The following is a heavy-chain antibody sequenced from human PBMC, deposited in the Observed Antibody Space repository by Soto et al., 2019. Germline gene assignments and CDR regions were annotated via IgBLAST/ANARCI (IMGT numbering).Heavy chain of an antibody. CDR2: INHSGST. V-gene: IGHV4-34*01. Sequence: ETLSLTCAVYGGSFSGYYWSWIRQPPGKGLEWIGEINHSGSTNYNPSLKSRVTISVDTSKNQFSLKLSSVTAADTAVYYCARELVVYSSGWYVNYYYYGMDVWGQGTTVTVSS. CDR1: GGSFSGYY. D-gene: IGHD6-19*01. CDR3: ARELVVYSSGWYVNYYYYGMDV. J-gene: IGHJ6*02.